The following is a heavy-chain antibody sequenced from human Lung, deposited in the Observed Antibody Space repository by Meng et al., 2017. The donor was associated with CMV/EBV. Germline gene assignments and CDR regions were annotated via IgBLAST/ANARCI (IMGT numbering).Heavy chain of an antibody. CDR2: TYYRSKWYH. CDR1: GDIVSSNRAA. Sequence: QVQLQQSGPGLVKPPPTRSLPCAISGDIVSSNRAAWHWIRQSPSRGLEWLGRTYYRSKWYHEYAVSVKSRITISPDTPKNQFSLQLNSMTPEDTAVYYCARGINGGCGDWGQGTLVTVSS. CDR3: ARGINGGCGD. D-gene: IGHD4-23*01. V-gene: IGHV6-1*01. J-gene: IGHJ4*02.